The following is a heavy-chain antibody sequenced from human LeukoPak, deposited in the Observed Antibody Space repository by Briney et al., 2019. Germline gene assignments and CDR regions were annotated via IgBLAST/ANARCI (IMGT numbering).Heavy chain of an antibody. Sequence: ASVKVSCKVSGYTLTELSMHWVRQAPGQGLEWMGGFDPEDGETIYAQKFQGRVTMTEDTSTDTAYMELSSLRSEDTPVYYCATAMRLCSGGGWRNYYFDYWGQGTLVTVSS. CDR2: FDPEDGET. CDR1: GYTLTELS. V-gene: IGHV1-24*01. J-gene: IGHJ4*02. D-gene: IGHD2-15*01. CDR3: ATAMRLCSGGGWRNYYFDY.